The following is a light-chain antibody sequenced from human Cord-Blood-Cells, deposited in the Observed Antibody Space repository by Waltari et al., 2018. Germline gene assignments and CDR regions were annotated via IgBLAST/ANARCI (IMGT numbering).Light chain of an antibody. CDR3: SSYTSSSTLV. J-gene: IGLJ2*01. V-gene: IGLV2-14*01. Sequence: QSALTQPASVSGSPGQSITISCTGTSSDVGGYNYVSWYQQHQGNAPKLMIYEVSNRPSGVSNRFSGSKSGNTASLTISGLQAEDEADYYCSSYTSSSTLVFGGGTKLTVL. CDR2: EVS. CDR1: SSDVGGYNY.